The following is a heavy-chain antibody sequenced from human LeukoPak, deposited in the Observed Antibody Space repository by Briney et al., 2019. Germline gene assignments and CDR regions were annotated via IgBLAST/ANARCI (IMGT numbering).Heavy chain of an antibody. D-gene: IGHD6-19*01. Sequence: ASVKVSCKASGYTFTSCDINWVRQATGRGLEWTGWMNPNSGNTGYGQSFQGRITMTRDISIGTAYMELSNLTSEDTAIYYCTRGSSGRRDNWGQGTLVTVSA. CDR2: MNPNSGNT. CDR1: GYTFTSCD. CDR3: TRGSSGRRDN. J-gene: IGHJ4*02. V-gene: IGHV1-8*01.